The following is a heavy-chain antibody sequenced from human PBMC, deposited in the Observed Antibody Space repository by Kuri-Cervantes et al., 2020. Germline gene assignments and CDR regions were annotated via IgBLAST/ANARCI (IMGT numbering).Heavy chain of an antibody. CDR1: GGSISSYY. J-gene: IGHJ5*02. V-gene: IGHV4-34*01. CDR2: INRSVST. Sequence: SETLSLTCAVSGGSISSYYWSWIRQPPGKGLEWIGEINRSVSTNYNPSLKSRVTISVDTSKNQFSLKLSSVTAADTAVYYCARVSSGCSPWGQGTLVTVSS. D-gene: IGHD6-19*01. CDR3: ARVSSGCSP.